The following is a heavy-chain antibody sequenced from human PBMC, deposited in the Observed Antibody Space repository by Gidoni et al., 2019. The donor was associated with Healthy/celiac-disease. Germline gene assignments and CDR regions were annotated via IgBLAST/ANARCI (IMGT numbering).Heavy chain of an antibody. Sequence: QVQLVQSGAEVKKPGASVTVSCKASGYTFTSYGISWVRQAPGQGLEWMGWISAYNGNTNDAQKLQGRVTMTTDTSTSTAYMELRSLRSDDTAVYYCARDDCSSTSCYGDNWFDPWGQGTLVTVSS. D-gene: IGHD2-2*01. CDR3: ARDDCSSTSCYGDNWFDP. CDR1: GYTFTSYG. CDR2: ISAYNGNT. J-gene: IGHJ5*02. V-gene: IGHV1-18*04.